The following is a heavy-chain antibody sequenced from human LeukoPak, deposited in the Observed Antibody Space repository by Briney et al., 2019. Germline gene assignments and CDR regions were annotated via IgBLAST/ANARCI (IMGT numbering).Heavy chain of an antibody. D-gene: IGHD6-6*01. CDR2: INPNYGTA. J-gene: IGHJ6*02. Sequence: SVTVTCKASGGTFSSYAISWVRQAHGQGIEWKGGINPNYGTANYAQKFQGSVTITAYESTSTAYMELSSLRSEDTAVYYCSRVQLAPIMDVWGQGTTVTVSS. V-gene: IGHV1-69*13. CDR1: GGTFSSYA. CDR3: SRVQLAPIMDV.